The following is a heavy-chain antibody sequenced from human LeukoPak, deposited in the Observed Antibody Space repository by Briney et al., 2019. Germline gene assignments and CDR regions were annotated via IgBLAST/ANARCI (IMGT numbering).Heavy chain of an antibody. V-gene: IGHV3-11*04. CDR2: ISSSGSTI. CDR1: GFTFSDYY. D-gene: IGHD3-22*01. Sequence: GGSLRLSCAASGFTFSDYYMSWIRQAPGKGLEWASYISSSGSTIYYADSVKGRFTISRDNAKNSLYLQMNSLRAEDTAVYYCARDLGLYYYDSSGYHAFDIWGQGTMVTVSS. J-gene: IGHJ3*02. CDR3: ARDLGLYYYDSSGYHAFDI.